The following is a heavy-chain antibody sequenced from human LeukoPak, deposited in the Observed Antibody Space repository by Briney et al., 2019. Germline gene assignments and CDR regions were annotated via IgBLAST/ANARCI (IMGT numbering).Heavy chain of an antibody. Sequence: PSETLSLTCVVSGDSISSGGYSWNWIRQPPGRGLEWIGYIYNSGTTSYNPSLKSRVTMSVDTSKNQFSLKLSSVTAADTAVYYCARDGSGDSSGSSLNYWGQGTLVTVSS. CDR2: IYNSGTT. J-gene: IGHJ4*02. D-gene: IGHD2-15*01. V-gene: IGHV4-30-4*07. CDR3: ARDGSGDSSGSSLNY. CDR1: GDSISSGGYS.